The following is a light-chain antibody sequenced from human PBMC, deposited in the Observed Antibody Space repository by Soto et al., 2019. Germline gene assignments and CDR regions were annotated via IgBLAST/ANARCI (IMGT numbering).Light chain of an antibody. Sequence: QSVLTQPPSVSGAPGQRVTISCTGSSSNIGAGYDVHWYQQLPGTAPKLLIYGNSNRPSGVPDRFSGSKSGTSASLAIIGLQAEDEADYYCQSYDSSLSGSKFGGGTKVTVL. V-gene: IGLV1-40*01. J-gene: IGLJ2*01. CDR2: GNS. CDR1: SSNIGAGYD. CDR3: QSYDSSLSGSK.